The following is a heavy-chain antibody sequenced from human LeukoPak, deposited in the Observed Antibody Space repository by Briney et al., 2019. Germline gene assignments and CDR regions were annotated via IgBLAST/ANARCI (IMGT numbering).Heavy chain of an antibody. CDR3: ARDTDFDWLLYYFDY. D-gene: IGHD3-9*01. CDR2: INPKSGDT. V-gene: IGHV1-2*04. J-gene: IGHJ4*02. Sequence: ASVKVSCKASGYTFTDYYMHWVRQAPGQGLEWMGWINPKSGDTKYAQESQGWVTMTRDTSISTACIELSRLRSDDTAVYYCARDTDFDWLLYYFDYWGQGTLVTVSS. CDR1: GYTFTDYY.